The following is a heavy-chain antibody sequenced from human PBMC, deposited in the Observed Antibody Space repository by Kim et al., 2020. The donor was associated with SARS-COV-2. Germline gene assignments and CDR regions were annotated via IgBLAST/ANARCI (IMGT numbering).Heavy chain of an antibody. CDR1: GGTFSSYA. CDR3: ARGERRGMRYYYYYGMDV. V-gene: IGHV1-69*13. D-gene: IGHD1-1*01. CDR2: IIPIFGTA. J-gene: IGHJ6*02. Sequence: SVKVSCKASGGTFSSYAISWVRQAPGQGLEWMGGIIPIFGTANYAQKFQGRVTITADESTSTAYMELSSLRSEDTAVYYCARGERRGMRYYYYYGMDVWGQGTTITASS.